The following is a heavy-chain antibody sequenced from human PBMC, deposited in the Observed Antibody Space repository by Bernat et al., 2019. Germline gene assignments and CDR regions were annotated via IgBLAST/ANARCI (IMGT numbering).Heavy chain of an antibody. V-gene: IGHV3-30*01. Sequence: QVQLVESGGGVVQPGRSLRVSCAASGFTFRSYAMHWVRQAPGKGLEWVAIISFDETKKYYADPVKGRFTISRDNPKNTLYLQLNSLRAEDTAVYYCARSYDCTSNSCYNSVFDFWGQGTMVTVSS. CDR2: ISFDETKK. CDR1: GFTFRSYA. D-gene: IGHD2-2*02. J-gene: IGHJ3*01. CDR3: ARSYDCTSNSCYNSVFDF.